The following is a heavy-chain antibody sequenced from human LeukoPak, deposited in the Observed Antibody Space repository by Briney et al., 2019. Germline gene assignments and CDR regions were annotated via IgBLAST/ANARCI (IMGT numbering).Heavy chain of an antibody. CDR2: ISAYNGNT. CDR3: ARAHIAVAALFDY. J-gene: IGHJ4*02. Sequence: ASVKVSCKASGYTFTSYGISWVRRAPGQGLEWMGWISAYNGNTNYAQKLQGRVTMTTDTSTSTAYKELRSLRSDDTAVYYCARAHIAVAALFDYWGQGTLVTVSS. V-gene: IGHV1-18*01. CDR1: GYTFTSYG. D-gene: IGHD6-19*01.